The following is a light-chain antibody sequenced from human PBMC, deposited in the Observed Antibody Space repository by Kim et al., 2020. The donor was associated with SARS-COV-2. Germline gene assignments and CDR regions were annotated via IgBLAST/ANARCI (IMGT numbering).Light chain of an antibody. Sequence: VPASISCRSSQRLRHNDGYIYLDWYVQKPGQSPQLLIYLTSDRASGVPDRFSGSGSGTDFTLQISRVEAEDVGVYYCIHALQTPTFGPGTKVDIK. CDR1: QRLRHNDGYIY. CDR3: IHALQTPT. CDR2: LTS. V-gene: IGKV2-28*01. J-gene: IGKJ3*01.